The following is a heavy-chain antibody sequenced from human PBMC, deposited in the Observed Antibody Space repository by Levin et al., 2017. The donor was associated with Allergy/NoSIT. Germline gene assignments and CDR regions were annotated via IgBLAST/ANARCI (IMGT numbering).Heavy chain of an antibody. Sequence: LSQTLSLTCAVYGGSFSGYYWSWIRQPPGKGLEWIGEINHSGSTNYNPSLKSRVTISVDTSKNQFSLKLSSVTAADTAVYYCAREVVVVPAAMGRFNVNMDVWGKGTTVTVSS. CDR1: GGSFSGYY. CDR2: INHSGST. J-gene: IGHJ6*03. D-gene: IGHD2-2*01. V-gene: IGHV4-34*01. CDR3: AREVVVVPAAMGRFNVNMDV.